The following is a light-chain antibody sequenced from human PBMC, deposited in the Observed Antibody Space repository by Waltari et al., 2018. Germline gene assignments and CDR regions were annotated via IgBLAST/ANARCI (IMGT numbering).Light chain of an antibody. Sequence: SYVVTQSPSVSVAPGATSRITCGGDNIGSKSVHWYPQRPGQAPVLVISYDSDRPSGIPERFSGSNAGNTATLTISWVEAEDEADYYWLVWHSTIDHQGVFGGGTKLTVL. CDR1: NIGSKS. CDR2: YDS. J-gene: IGLJ2*01. V-gene: IGLV3-21*04. CDR3: LVWHSTIDHQGV.